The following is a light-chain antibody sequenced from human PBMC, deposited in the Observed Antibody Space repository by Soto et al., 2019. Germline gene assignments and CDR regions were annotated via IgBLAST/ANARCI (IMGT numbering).Light chain of an antibody. J-gene: IGKJ5*01. Sequence: DIQMTQSPSTLSASVGDRVTITCRASQSISSRLAWYQQKPGKAPKLLIYAASSLQSGVPSRFSGSGSGTDFTLTISSLQSEDFAVYYCQQYNNWPITFGQGTRLEIK. V-gene: IGKV1-5*01. CDR1: QSISSR. CDR3: QQYNNWPIT. CDR2: AAS.